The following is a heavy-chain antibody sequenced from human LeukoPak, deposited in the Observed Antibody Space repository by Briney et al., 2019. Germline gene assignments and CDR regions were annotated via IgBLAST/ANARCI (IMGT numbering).Heavy chain of an antibody. D-gene: IGHD4-17*01. CDR2: IYYSGST. V-gene: IGHV4-59*01. CDR1: GGSISSYY. Sequence: PSETLSLTCTVSGGSISSYYWSWIRQPPGKGLEWIGYIYYSGSTNYNPSLKSRVTISVDTSKNQFSLKLSSVTAADTAVYYCARYGDSVPAVFDYWGQGTLVTVSS. J-gene: IGHJ4*02. CDR3: ARYGDSVPAVFDY.